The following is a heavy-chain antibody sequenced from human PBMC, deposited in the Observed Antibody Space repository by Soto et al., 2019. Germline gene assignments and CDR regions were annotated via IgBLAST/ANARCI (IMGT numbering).Heavy chain of an antibody. Sequence: QVQLVQSGAEVKRPGASVKVSCKASGYIFTADYLYWVRQAPGQGLEWMGGINPNSGGTIYAQKFPGKVTMTRDTSNSASYLELSSLRFDGPAGYYCARDPMGGGAPYYFDYWGQGTLVTVSS. CDR2: INPNSGGT. J-gene: IGHJ4*02. CDR1: GYIFTADY. V-gene: IGHV1-2*02. D-gene: IGHD3-16*01. CDR3: ARDPMGGGAPYYFDY.